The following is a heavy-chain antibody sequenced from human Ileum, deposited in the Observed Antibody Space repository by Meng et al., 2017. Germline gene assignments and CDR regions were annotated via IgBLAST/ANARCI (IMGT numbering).Heavy chain of an antibody. CDR2: IHAGSGDT. CDR1: GFTFSNYA. Sequence: QGQFVQSGAEVKKPVASVRISCKASGFTFSNYAIYWVRQAPGQSLEWLGWIHAGSGDTKFSQTFQGRLTFDRDTSADTVYMELSSLTSGDRAVYYCGRGRASFYFDFLGQGTLVTVSS. D-gene: IGHD6-6*01. V-gene: IGHV1-3*01. CDR3: GRGRASFYFDF. J-gene: IGHJ4*01.